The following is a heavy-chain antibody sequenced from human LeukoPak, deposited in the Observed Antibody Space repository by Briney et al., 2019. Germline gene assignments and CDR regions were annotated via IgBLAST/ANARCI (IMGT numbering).Heavy chain of an antibody. Sequence: GASLKISCKGSGSRFTSYWIGWVRQMPGKGLEWMGIIYPGDSDTRYSPSFQGQVTISADKSISTAYLQWSSLKASDTAMYYCALGSAAAGTAYYFDYWGQGTLVTVSS. CDR2: IYPGDSDT. J-gene: IGHJ4*02. V-gene: IGHV5-51*01. D-gene: IGHD6-13*01. CDR1: GSRFTSYW. CDR3: ALGSAAAGTAYYFDY.